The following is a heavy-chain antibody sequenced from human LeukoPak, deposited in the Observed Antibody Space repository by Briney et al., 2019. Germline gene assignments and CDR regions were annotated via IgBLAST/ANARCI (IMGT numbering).Heavy chain of an antibody. CDR1: GGTFSSYA. Sequence: SVKVSCKASGGTFSSYAISWVRQAPGQGLEWMGGIIPIFGTANYAQKFQGRVTITTDESTSTAYMELSSLRSEDTAVYYCARARYSGYGQGFNWFDPWAREPWSPSPQ. CDR2: IIPIFGTA. D-gene: IGHD5-12*01. V-gene: IGHV1-69*05. CDR3: ARARYSGYGQGFNWFDP. J-gene: IGHJ5*02.